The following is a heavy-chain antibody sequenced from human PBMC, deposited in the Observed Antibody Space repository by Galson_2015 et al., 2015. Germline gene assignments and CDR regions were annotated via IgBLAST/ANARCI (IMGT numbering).Heavy chain of an antibody. Sequence: SVKVSCKASGYTFTSYAMHRVRQAPGQGLEWMGGIIPIFGTANYAQKFQGRVTITADESTSTAYMELSSLRSEDTAVYYCARVGRRGGVLGYCSGGSCLIDIWGQGTMVIVSS. CDR1: GYTFTSYA. CDR3: ARVGRRGGVLGYCSGGSCLIDI. V-gene: IGHV1-69*13. J-gene: IGHJ3*02. CDR2: IIPIFGTA. D-gene: IGHD2-15*01.